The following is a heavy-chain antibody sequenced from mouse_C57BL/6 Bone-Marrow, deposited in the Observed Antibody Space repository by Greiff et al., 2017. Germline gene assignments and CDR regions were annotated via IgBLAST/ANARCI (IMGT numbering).Heavy chain of an antibody. J-gene: IGHJ2*01. CDR3: ARSGRWPPGGY. V-gene: IGHV1-81*01. D-gene: IGHD2-3*01. CDR1: GYTFTSYG. Sequence: QVQLQQSGAELARPGASVKLSCKASGYTFTSYGISWVKQRTGQGLEWIGEIYPRSGNTYYNEKFKGKATLTADKSSRIAYMELRSLTSEDSAVYFCARSGRWPPGGYWGQGTTLTVSS. CDR2: IYPRSGNT.